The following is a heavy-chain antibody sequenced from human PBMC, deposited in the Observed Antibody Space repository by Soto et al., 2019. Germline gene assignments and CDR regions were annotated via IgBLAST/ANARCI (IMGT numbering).Heavy chain of an antibody. CDR3: VKDTTNWNYNSPLFDC. CDR2: ISSNGGYT. V-gene: IGHV3-64D*08. CDR1: GFTFSSYA. D-gene: IGHD1-7*01. Sequence: EVHLVESGGGLVQPGGSLRLSCSASGFTFSSYAMHWVRQAPGKGLQYVSAISSNGGYTYYPDSVKGRFTISRDNSKNTLYLQMSSLRTEDTAVYYCVKDTTNWNYNSPLFDCWGQGTLVTVSS. J-gene: IGHJ4*02.